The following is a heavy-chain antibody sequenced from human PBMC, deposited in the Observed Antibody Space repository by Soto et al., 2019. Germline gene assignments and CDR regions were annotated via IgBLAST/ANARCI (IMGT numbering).Heavy chain of an antibody. Sequence: PGGSLRLSCAASGFAFSSYEMNWVRQAPGKGLEWVSYISSSAKTIYYADSVKGRFTISRDNAKSSLYLQMNSLRAEDAAVYYCARDRDSDTFFPYFYGMGVWGHGTKVTVS. J-gene: IGHJ6*02. CDR3: ARDRDSDTFFPYFYGMGV. V-gene: IGHV3-48*03. D-gene: IGHD3-16*01. CDR1: GFAFSSYE. CDR2: ISSSAKTI.